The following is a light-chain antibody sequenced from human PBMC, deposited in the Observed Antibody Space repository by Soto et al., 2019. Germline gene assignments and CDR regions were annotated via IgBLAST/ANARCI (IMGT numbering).Light chain of an antibody. CDR1: QRINNY. V-gene: IGKV3-11*01. CDR3: QQRSNWPPLT. Sequence: EILLTQSPVTLSLSPGERATLSCRASQRINNYLAWYQQKPGQAPRLLIYDISNRATDIPARFSGSGSGTDFTLTISSLEPEDFAVYYCQQRSNWPPLTFGGGTRVE. CDR2: DIS. J-gene: IGKJ4*01.